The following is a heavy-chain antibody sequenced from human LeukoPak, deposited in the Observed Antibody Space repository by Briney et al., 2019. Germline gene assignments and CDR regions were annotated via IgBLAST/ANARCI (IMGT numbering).Heavy chain of an antibody. Sequence: GGSLRLSCSASGFTFSSYAMHWVRQAPEKGLEYVSAISTNGGSTYYAGSVKGRFTISRDNSKNTLYLQMSSLRAEDTAVYYCVSGGSGSYSGGLYYYYYGMDVWGKGTTVTVSS. CDR3: VSGGSGSYSGGLYYYYYGMDV. CDR2: ISTNGGST. V-gene: IGHV3-64D*06. CDR1: GFTFSSYA. D-gene: IGHD3-10*01. J-gene: IGHJ6*04.